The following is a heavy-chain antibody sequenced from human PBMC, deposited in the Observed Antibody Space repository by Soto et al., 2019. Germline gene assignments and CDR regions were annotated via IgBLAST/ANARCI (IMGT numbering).Heavy chain of an antibody. Sequence: SETLSLTCTVSGGCVSSGSYYWSWIRQPPGKGLEWIGYIYYSGSTNYNPSLKSRVTISVDTSKNQFSLKLSSVTAADTAVYYCARDMAYYDFWSGYFRVPYYYYYGMDVWGQGTTVTVSS. V-gene: IGHV4-61*01. CDR2: IYYSGST. J-gene: IGHJ6*02. CDR3: ARDMAYYDFWSGYFRVPYYYYYGMDV. D-gene: IGHD3-3*01. CDR1: GGCVSSGSYY.